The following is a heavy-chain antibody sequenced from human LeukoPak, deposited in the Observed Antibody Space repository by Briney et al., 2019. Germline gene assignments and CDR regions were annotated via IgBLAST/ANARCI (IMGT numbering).Heavy chain of an antibody. J-gene: IGHJ4*02. CDR3: ATIKRGNIYGYFDF. V-gene: IGHV4-59*02. CDR2: IHHSGNS. D-gene: IGHD5-18*01. CDR1: GASVTDYY. Sequence: KASETLSLTCTVSGASVTDYYWSWIRQSPGKGLEWISYIHHSGNSDYDPSLRSRVTTSLDTSKNQFSLNLISVTAADTAVYYCATIKRGNIYGYFDFWGQGILVTVSS.